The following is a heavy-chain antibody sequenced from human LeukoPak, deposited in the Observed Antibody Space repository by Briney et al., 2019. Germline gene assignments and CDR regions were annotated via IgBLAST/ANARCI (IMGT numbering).Heavy chain of an antibody. CDR1: GGSFSGYY. CDR2: IYYSGST. CDR3: ARVAASHTIFGVVTLNYCYYYMDV. J-gene: IGHJ6*03. Sequence: PSETLSLTCAVYGGSFSGYYWSWIRQPPGKGLEWIGYIYYSGSTNYNPSLKSRVTISVDTSKNQFSLKLSSVTAADTAVYYCARVAASHTIFGVVTLNYCYYYMDVWGKGTTVTVSS. V-gene: IGHV4-59*01. D-gene: IGHD3-3*01.